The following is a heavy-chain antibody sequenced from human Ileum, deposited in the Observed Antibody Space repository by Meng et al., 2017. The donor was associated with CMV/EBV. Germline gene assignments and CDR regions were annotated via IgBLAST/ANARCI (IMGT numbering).Heavy chain of an antibody. J-gene: IGHJ5*02. D-gene: IGHD2-8*01. Sequence: QVLLQASGPALVEPSQTLSLTCTVSGGSIRSSSHYWGWIRQPPGKGLEWIGNIYYSGLTSYNPSLKSRVTISVDTSKNQFSLKLSSVTAADTAVFYCARVWANGEGWFDPWDQGTLVTVSS. V-gene: IGHV4-39*07. CDR1: GGSIRSSSHY. CDR2: IYYSGLT. CDR3: ARVWANGEGWFDP.